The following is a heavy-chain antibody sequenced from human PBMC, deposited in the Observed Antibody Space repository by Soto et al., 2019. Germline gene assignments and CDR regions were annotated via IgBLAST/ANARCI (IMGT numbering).Heavy chain of an antibody. Sequence: VQLVETGGGLIQPGGSLRLSCAASGFTVSSNYMSWVRQAPGKGLEWVSVIYSGGSAYYAESVKGRFTISRDNSKNTLYLQMNSLRAEDTAVYYCARDYSSSRYYGMDVWGQGTTVTVSS. J-gene: IGHJ6*02. CDR2: IYSGGSA. CDR3: ARDYSSSRYYGMDV. D-gene: IGHD3-22*01. CDR1: GFTVSSNY. V-gene: IGHV3-53*02.